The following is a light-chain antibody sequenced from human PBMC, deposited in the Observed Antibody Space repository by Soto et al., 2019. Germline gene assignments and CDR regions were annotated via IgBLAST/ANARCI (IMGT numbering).Light chain of an antibody. CDR2: GAS. Sequence: EIVWTQSPGTLSLFQGDRGALSCRASQSVSSNYVAWYQQKPGQAPRRLISGASNRATGTPDRFRGSGSGTDFTLTITRLEPEDFAVYYCHQYGSAPWTFGQGTKV. CDR3: HQYGSAPWT. V-gene: IGKV3-20*01. J-gene: IGKJ1*01. CDR1: QSVSSNY.